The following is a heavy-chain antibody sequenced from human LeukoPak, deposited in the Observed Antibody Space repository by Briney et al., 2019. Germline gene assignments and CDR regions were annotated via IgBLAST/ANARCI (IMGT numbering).Heavy chain of an antibody. CDR3: ARDLTINSGNFDL. J-gene: IGHJ2*01. CDR2: IYDSGST. V-gene: IGHV4-39*07. CDR1: GGSIRSSYYY. D-gene: IGHD4-23*01. Sequence: SETLSLTCTVSGGSIRSSYYYWGWIRQPPGKGLEWIGSIYDSGSTYYNPSLKSRVTISVDTSKNQFSLKLSSVTAADTAVYYCARDLTINSGNFDLWGRGTLVTVSS.